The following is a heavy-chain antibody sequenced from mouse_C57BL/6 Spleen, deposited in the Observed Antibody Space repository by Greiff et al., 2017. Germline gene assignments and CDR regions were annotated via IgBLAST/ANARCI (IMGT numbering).Heavy chain of an antibody. CDR2: IYPNSGST. V-gene: IGHV1-64*01. Sequence: VQLQQPGAELVKPGASVKLSCKASGYTFTSYWMHWVKQRPGQGLEWIGMIYPNSGSTNYNEKIKSKATLTVDKSSSTAYMQLSSLTSEASAVYYCARSEGATVVARGYYAMDYWGQGTSVTVSS. CDR3: ARSEGATVVARGYYAMDY. J-gene: IGHJ4*01. CDR1: GYTFTSYW. D-gene: IGHD1-1*01.